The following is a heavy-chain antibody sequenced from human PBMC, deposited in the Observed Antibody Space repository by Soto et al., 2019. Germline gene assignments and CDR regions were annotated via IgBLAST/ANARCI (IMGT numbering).Heavy chain of an antibody. J-gene: IGHJ5*02. D-gene: IGHD4-17*01. Sequence: EVQLVESGGGLVQPGGTLKLSCAASGFTFSGSAMHWVRQASGKGLEWVGRIRSKANSYATAYDASVKGRFTISRDDSKNTAYLQMNSLKTEDTAVYYCSIDYGDYIIWFDPWGQGTLVTVSS. CDR2: IRSKANSYAT. V-gene: IGHV3-73*02. CDR1: GFTFSGSA. CDR3: SIDYGDYIIWFDP.